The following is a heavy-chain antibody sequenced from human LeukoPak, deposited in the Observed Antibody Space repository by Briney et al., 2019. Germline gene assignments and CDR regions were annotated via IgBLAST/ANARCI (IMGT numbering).Heavy chain of an antibody. CDR3: ARGTRGGTRPQIPLDY. CDR2: INPSGGST. V-gene: IGHV1-46*01. J-gene: IGHJ4*02. CDR1: GYTFTSYY. D-gene: IGHD1/OR15-1a*01. Sequence: ASVKVSCKASGYTFTSYYMHWVRQAPGQGLEWMGIINPSGGSTSYAQKFQGRVTMTRDTSTSTVYMELSSLRSEDTAVYYCARGTRGGTRPQIPLDYWGQGTLVTASS.